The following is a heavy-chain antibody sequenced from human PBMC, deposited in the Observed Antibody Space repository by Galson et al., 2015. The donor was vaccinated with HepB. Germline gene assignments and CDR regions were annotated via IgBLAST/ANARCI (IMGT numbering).Heavy chain of an antibody. CDR3: AREIWRYYGSGSYYYDYYGMDV. CDR1: GFTFSSYW. J-gene: IGHJ6*02. CDR2: INSDGSRT. Sequence: SLRLSCAASGFTFSSYWMHWVRQAPGKGLVWVSRINSDGSRTSYADSVKGRFTISRDNAKNTLYLQMNSLRAEDTAVYYCAREIWRYYGSGSYYYDYYGMDVGGQGSTVTASS. D-gene: IGHD3-10*01. V-gene: IGHV3-74*01.